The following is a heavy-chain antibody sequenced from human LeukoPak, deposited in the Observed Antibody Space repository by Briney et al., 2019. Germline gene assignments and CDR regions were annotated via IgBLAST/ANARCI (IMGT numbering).Heavy chain of an antibody. CDR3: AKGYTSGWFGFSVFDY. V-gene: IGHV3-23*01. D-gene: IGHD6-19*01. J-gene: IGHJ4*02. CDR2: ISNSGGSR. CDR1: GFIFSNYA. Sequence: GGSLRLSCAASGFIFSNYAMSWVRQAPGKGLEWVSAISNSGGSRYYADSVKGRFTISRDNSKNTLYLQMNSLGAEDTAVYYCAKGYTSGWFGFSVFDYWGQGTLVTVSS.